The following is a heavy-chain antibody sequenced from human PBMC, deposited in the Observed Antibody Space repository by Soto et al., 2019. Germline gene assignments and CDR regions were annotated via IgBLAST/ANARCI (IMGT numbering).Heavy chain of an antibody. V-gene: IGHV3-74*03. CDR3: AREAGYCSRTSCYRRALDT. CDR2: INTDGASS. CDR1: GFTFSGHW. J-gene: IGHJ3*02. D-gene: IGHD2-2*01. Sequence: EVQLVESGGDLVQPGGSLRVSCAASGFTFSGHWMNWVRQVPGKGLEWVSRINTDGASSAYADSVKGRFTISRDNAKNILYLQMNGLRADDTDVYYCAREAGYCSRTSCYRRALDTWGQGTTVTVS.